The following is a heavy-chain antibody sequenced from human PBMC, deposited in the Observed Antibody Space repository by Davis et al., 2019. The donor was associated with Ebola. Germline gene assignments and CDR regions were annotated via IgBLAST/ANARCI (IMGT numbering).Heavy chain of an antibody. CDR3: ARDRGIAARFFDY. CDR1: W. Sequence: WMNWVRQAPGKGLEWIGQISPRENTNYNPSLKSRVTISVDKSKNQFSLKLTSVTAADTAVYYCARDRGIAARFFDYWGQGTLVTVSS. CDR2: ISPRENT. D-gene: IGHD6-6*01. V-gene: IGHV4-4*02. J-gene: IGHJ4*02.